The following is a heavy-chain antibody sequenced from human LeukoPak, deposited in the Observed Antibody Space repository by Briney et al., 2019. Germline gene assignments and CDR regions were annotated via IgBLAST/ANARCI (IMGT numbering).Heavy chain of an antibody. V-gene: IGHV3-23*01. Sequence: AESLRLSCAASGFTLSSYAMSWVRQAPGKGLEWVSAISDSGNTYNSDSVTGRFTISRDSSKNKHFLQMNRLRPEDAAVYYCAKAPVTTCRGAYCYPFDYWGQGTLVTVSS. CDR2: ISDSGNT. CDR3: AKAPVTTCRGAYCYPFDY. D-gene: IGHD2-15*01. J-gene: IGHJ4*02. CDR1: GFTLSSYA.